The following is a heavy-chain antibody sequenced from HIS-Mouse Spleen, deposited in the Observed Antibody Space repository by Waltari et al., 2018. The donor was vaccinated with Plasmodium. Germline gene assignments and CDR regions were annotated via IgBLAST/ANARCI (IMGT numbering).Heavy chain of an antibody. CDR2: INHSGST. J-gene: IGHJ4*02. CDR1: GGSFSGYY. CDR3: ARAYYDFWSGYRFDY. V-gene: IGHV4-34*01. Sequence: QVQLQQWGAGLLKPSETLSLTCAVYGGSFSGYYWGWIRQPPGKGLEWIGEINHSGSTNYNPPLKSRVTISVDTSKNQFSLKLSSVTAADTAVYYCARAYYDFWSGYRFDYWGQGTLVTVSS. D-gene: IGHD3-3*01.